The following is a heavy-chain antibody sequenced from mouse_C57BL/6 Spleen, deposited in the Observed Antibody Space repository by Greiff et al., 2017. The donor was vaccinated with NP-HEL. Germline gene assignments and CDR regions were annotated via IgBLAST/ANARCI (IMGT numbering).Heavy chain of an antibody. CDR2: ILPGSGST. V-gene: IGHV1-9*01. CDR1: GYTFTGYW. CDR3: ARGFYYYGSSYGYFDY. J-gene: IGHJ2*01. Sequence: QVQLKQSGAELMKPGASVKLSCKATGYTFTGYWIEWVKQRPGHGLEWIGEILPGSGSTNYNEKFKGKATFTADTSSNTAYMQLSSLTTEDSAIYYCARGFYYYGSSYGYFDYWGQGTTLTVSS. D-gene: IGHD1-1*01.